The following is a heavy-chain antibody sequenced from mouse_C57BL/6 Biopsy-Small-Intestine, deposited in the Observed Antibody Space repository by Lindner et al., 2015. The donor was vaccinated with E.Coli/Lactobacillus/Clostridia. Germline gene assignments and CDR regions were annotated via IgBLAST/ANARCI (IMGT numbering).Heavy chain of an antibody. J-gene: IGHJ4*01. V-gene: IGHV1S126*01. D-gene: IGHD3-1*01. CDR2: ISAYNGKT. CDR1: GYTFSSYG. CDR3: ARDHGHWANDC. Sequence: SVKVSCKASGYTFSSYGISWVRQAPGQGLEWMGWISAYNGKTNYAQKIQDRIIMTTDTSTSTAYMELRSLRSDDTAVYYCARDHGHWANDCWGQGTLVTVSS.